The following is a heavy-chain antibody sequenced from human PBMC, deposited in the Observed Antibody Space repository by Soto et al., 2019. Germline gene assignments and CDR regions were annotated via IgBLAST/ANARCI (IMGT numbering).Heavy chain of an antibody. CDR1: GFPFNTYW. CDR2: INAVGSGT. V-gene: IGHV3-74*01. J-gene: IGHJ5*02. CDR3: AIRFLGFDH. D-gene: IGHD3-3*01. Sequence: GGSLRLSCAASGFPFNTYWMHWVRQAPGEGLVWVSRINAVGSGTTYADSVKGRFTVSRDNANNMLYLQMNSLRDEDTALYYCAIRFLGFDHWGQGTLVTVSS.